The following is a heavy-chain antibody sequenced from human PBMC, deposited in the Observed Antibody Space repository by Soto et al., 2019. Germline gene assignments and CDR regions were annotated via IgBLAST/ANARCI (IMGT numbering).Heavy chain of an antibody. Sequence: SETLSLTCTVSNGSLSSNYWSWIRQSPGKGLEWIGNIYYSGSTNYNPSLKSRGTMSVDTSKNQFTLKLSSVTSADTGVYFGGSSFMVPVAFFDYWGQGTPVTVSS. D-gene: IGHD3-10*01. CDR3: GSSFMVPVAFFDY. CDR2: IYYSGST. J-gene: IGHJ4*02. CDR1: NGSLSSNY. V-gene: IGHV4-59*01.